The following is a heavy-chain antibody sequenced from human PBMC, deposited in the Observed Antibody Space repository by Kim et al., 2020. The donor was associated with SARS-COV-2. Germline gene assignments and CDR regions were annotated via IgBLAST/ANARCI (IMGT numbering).Heavy chain of an antibody. CDR1: GFTFSSYA. CDR3: AKDMYYYGSGTYDY. Sequence: GGSLRLSCAASGFTFSSYAMSWVRQAPGKGLEWVSAISGSGGSTYYADSVKGRFTISRDNSKNTLYLQMNSLRAEDTAVYYCAKDMYYYGSGTYDYWGQGTLVTVSS. CDR2: ISGSGGST. V-gene: IGHV3-23*01. D-gene: IGHD3-10*01. J-gene: IGHJ4*02.